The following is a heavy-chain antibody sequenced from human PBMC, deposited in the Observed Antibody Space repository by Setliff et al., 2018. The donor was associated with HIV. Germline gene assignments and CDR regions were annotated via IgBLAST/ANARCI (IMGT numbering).Heavy chain of an antibody. CDR1: EFTLSGYS. J-gene: IGHJ4*02. CDR2: IDPSGSRI. D-gene: IGHD2-2*03. CDR3: AKVDNGHCTSASCRDFDY. V-gene: IGHV3-23*01. Sequence: GGSLRLSCAASEFTLSGYSMSWVRQVPGRGLEWVSAIDPSGSRIFYSDSVKGRFTISRDNSKNTLYLQMNSLTAEDTAVYYCAKVDNGHCTSASCRDFDYWGQGTLVTVSS.